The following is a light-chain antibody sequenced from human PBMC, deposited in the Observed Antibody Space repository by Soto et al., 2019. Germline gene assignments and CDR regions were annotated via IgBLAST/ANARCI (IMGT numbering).Light chain of an antibody. J-gene: IGLJ1*01. CDR1: SSDVGGYNY. CDR3: SSYTSSSPF. CDR2: DVS. Sequence: QSALTQPASVSGSPGQSITISCTGTSSDVGGYNYVSWYQQHPGKAPKLMIYDVSNRPSGVSNRFSGSKSSNTASLTISGLQAEDEADYYCSSYTSSSPFFGTGTKVTVL. V-gene: IGLV2-14*01.